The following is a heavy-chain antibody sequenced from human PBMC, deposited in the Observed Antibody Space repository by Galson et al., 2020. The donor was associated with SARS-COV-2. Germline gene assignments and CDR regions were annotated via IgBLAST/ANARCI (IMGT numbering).Heavy chain of an antibody. CDR1: GGSISSRHFY. Sequence: SETLSLTCSVSGGSISSRHFYWSWIRQYPGKGLEWIGYIYYSGRTYYNPSLESRVTISLDTSQNQFSLKLTSMTAADTAVYYCASRTDHYSAFDDWGQGTQVTVAS. J-gene: IGHJ4*02. D-gene: IGHD2-21*01. CDR3: ASRTDHYSAFDD. V-gene: IGHV4-31*03. CDR2: IYYSGRT.